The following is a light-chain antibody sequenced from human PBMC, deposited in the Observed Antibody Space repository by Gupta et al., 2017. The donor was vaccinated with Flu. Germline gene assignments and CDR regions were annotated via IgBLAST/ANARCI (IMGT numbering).Light chain of an antibody. CDR1: SSDIGTYNL. CDR3: CSYTGRSPVV. CDR2: EGS. J-gene: IGLJ2*01. Sequence: QSALTQPAAVSGSLGQSITVSCTGTSSDIGTYNLVSWYQQHPGEAPRLLIFEGSQRPSGISTRFSGSKSGNTASLTISALQSDDEATYYCCSYTGRSPVVFGGGTTVTV. V-gene: IGLV2-23*01.